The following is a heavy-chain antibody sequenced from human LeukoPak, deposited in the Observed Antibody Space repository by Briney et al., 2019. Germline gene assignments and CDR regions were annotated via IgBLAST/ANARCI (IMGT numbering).Heavy chain of an antibody. CDR1: GGTFSSYA. Sequence: GASVKVSCKASGGTFSSYAISWVRQAPGQGLEWMGRIIPIFGIANYAQKFQGRVTITADKSTSTAYMELSSLRSEDTAVYYCASSYDSSGYYTEPIDYWGQGTPVTVSS. CDR3: ASSYDSSGYYTEPIDY. CDR2: IIPIFGIA. D-gene: IGHD3-22*01. V-gene: IGHV1-69*04. J-gene: IGHJ4*02.